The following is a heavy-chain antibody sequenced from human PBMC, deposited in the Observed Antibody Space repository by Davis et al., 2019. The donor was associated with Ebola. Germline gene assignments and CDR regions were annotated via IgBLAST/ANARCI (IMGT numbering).Heavy chain of an antibody. D-gene: IGHD3-22*01. CDR2: INPNSGGT. J-gene: IGHJ4*02. CDR1: GYTFTGYY. Sequence: ASVKVSCKASGYTFTGYYMHWVRQAPGQGLEWMGWINPNSGGTNYAQKLQGRVTMTTDTSTSTAYMELRSLGSDDTAVYYCARDDPRIVVAPFDYWGQGTLVTVSS. CDR3: ARDDPRIVVAPFDY. V-gene: IGHV1-2*02.